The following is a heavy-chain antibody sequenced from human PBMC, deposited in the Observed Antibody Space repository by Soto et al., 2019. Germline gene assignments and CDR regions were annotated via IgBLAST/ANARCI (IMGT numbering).Heavy chain of an antibody. CDR1: GGSISSYY. Sequence: PSETLSLTCTVSGGSISSYYWSWIRQPPGKGLEWIGYIYYSGSTNYNPSLKSRVTISVDTSKNQFSLKLSSVTAADTAVYYCAGGSDWYYYDSSGYSWFDPWGQGTLVTVSS. D-gene: IGHD3-22*01. J-gene: IGHJ5*02. CDR3: AGGSDWYYYDSSGYSWFDP. CDR2: IYYSGST. V-gene: IGHV4-59*01.